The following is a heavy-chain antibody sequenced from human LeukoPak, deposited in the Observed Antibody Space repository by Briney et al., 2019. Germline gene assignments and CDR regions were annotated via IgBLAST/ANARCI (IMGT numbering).Heavy chain of an antibody. D-gene: IGHD3-16*02. CDR3: ARAGYTISSYRFDY. J-gene: IGHJ4*02. CDR2: IYTTGMT. Sequence: PSETLSLTCSVSGGSINIYWWRWIRHPAGEGLEFIGRIYTTGMTNYNPSLKSRVSMSVDTSKNQFSLELRSVTAADTAVYFCARAGYTISSYRFDYWGQGALVTVSS. CDR1: GGSINIYW. V-gene: IGHV4-4*07.